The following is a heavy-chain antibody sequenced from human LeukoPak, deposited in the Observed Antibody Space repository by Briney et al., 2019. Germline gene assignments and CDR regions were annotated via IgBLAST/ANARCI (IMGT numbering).Heavy chain of an antibody. J-gene: IGHJ4*02. CDR2: FDPEDGET. V-gene: IGHV1-24*01. CDR3: ATDITVTTVGSVDY. Sequence: ASVKVSCTVSGYTLTELSMHWVRQAPGKGLEWMGGFDPEDGETIYAQKFQGRVTMTEDTSTDTAYMELSSLRSEDTAVYYCATDITVTTVGSVDYWGQGTLVTVSS. CDR1: GYTLTELS. D-gene: IGHD4-17*01.